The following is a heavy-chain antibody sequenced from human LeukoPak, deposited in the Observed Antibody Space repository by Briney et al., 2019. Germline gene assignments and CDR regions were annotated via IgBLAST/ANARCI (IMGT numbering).Heavy chain of an antibody. D-gene: IGHD6-19*01. J-gene: IGHJ4*02. CDR3: AKEFSSGWESYYFDY. V-gene: IGHV3-30*18. Sequence: PGGSLRLSCAASGFTFSSYGMHWVRQAPGKGLEWVAVISYDGSNKYYADSVKGRFTISRDNSKNTLYLQMNSLRAEDTAVYYCAKEFSSGWESYYFDYWGQGTLVTVSS. CDR2: ISYDGSNK. CDR1: GFTFSSYG.